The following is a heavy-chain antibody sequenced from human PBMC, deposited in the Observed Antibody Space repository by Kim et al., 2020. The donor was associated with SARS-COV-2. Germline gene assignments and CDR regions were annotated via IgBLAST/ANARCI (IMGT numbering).Heavy chain of an antibody. D-gene: IGHD6-13*01. CDR3: AKDQGSTWYGNWFDP. V-gene: IGHV3-23*01. CDR1: GFTFSSYA. CDR2: ISGSGDST. J-gene: IGHJ5*02. Sequence: GGSLRLSCAASGFTFSSYAMSWVRQAPGKGLEWVSVISGSGDSTYYADSVKGRFTISRDNSKNTLYLQMNSLRAENTAVYYCAKDQGSTWYGNWFDPWGQGTLVTVSS.